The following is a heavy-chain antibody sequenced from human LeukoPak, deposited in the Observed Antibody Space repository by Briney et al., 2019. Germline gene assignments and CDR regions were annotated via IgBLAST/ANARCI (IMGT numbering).Heavy chain of an antibody. CDR1: GFSLSTSGVG. D-gene: IGHD3-10*01. J-gene: IGHJ4*02. Sequence: SGPTLVKPTQTLTLTCSFSGFSLSTSGVGVSWIRQPPGKALEWLALIYWDDDKRYSPSLKSRLTITKDTSKNQVVLTMTNMDPVDTATYYCARSPEFYYGSGSYYNPFDYWGQGTLVTVSS. CDR3: ARSPEFYYGSGSYYNPFDY. CDR2: IYWDDDK. V-gene: IGHV2-5*02.